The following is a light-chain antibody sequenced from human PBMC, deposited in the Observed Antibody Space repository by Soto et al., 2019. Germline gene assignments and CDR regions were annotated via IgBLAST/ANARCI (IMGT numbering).Light chain of an antibody. Sequence: DIQMTQSPPTLSSSVGDRFTITCRASQSISSWLAWYQQKPGKAPKLLIYKASSLESGVPSRFSGSGSGTEFTLTISSLQPDDFATYYCQQYNSYSRTFGQGTKVDIK. V-gene: IGKV1-5*03. J-gene: IGKJ1*01. CDR2: KAS. CDR3: QQYNSYSRT. CDR1: QSISSW.